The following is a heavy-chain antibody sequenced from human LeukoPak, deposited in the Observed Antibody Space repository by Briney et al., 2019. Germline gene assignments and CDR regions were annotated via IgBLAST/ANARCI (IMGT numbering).Heavy chain of an antibody. Sequence: SETLSLTCTVSGGSISGGSYYWSWIRQPPGKGLEWIGYIYYSGSTNYNPSLKSRVTISVDTSKNQFSLKLSSVTAADTAVYYCARLEQWLVHRYWGQGTLVTVSS. CDR1: GGSISGGSYY. D-gene: IGHD6-19*01. V-gene: IGHV4-61*01. J-gene: IGHJ4*02. CDR3: ARLEQWLVHRY. CDR2: IYYSGST.